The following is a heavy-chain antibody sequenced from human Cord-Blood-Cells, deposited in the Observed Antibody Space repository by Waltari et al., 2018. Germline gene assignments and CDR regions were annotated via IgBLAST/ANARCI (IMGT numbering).Heavy chain of an antibody. J-gene: IGHJ6*02. CDR3: TRFHDILVSMDV. CDR2: IRSKAYGGTT. D-gene: IGHD3-9*01. CDR1: GFTFGVYA. V-gene: IGHV3-49*04. Sequence: EVQLVESGGGLVQPGRSLRLSCTASGFTFGVYAMSWVRQAPGKGLAWVGFIRSKAYGGTTEYAASVKGRFTISRDDSKSIAYLQMNSLKTEDTAVYYCTRFHDILVSMDVWGQGTTVTVSS.